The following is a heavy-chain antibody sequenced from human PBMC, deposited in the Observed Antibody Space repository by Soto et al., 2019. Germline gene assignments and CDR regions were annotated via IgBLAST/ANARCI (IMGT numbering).Heavy chain of an antibody. CDR3: AKDWRYYMDV. J-gene: IGHJ6*03. V-gene: IGHV3-30*18. CDR1: GFTFSSYG. CDR2: ISYDGSNK. Sequence: GGSLRLSCAASGFTFSSYGMHWVRQAPGKGLEWVAVISYDGSNKYYADSVKGRFTISRDNSKNTLYLQMNSLRAEDTAVYYCAKDWRYYMDVWGKGTTVTVSS.